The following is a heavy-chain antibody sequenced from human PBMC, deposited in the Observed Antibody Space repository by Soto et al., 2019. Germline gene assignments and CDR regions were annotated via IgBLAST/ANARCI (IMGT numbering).Heavy chain of an antibody. CDR2: ISESGGST. D-gene: IGHD7-27*01. CDR3: ATKSPNRDLDY. V-gene: IGHV3-23*01. J-gene: IGHJ4*02. Sequence: GWSLRLSCAASGSTFSSYALSLVRQAPGKGLEWVSAISESGGSTYYADSVKGRFTISRDNSKNTLYLQVNSLRAEDTAVYYCATKSPNRDLDYWGEGTLVTVSS. CDR1: GSTFSSYA.